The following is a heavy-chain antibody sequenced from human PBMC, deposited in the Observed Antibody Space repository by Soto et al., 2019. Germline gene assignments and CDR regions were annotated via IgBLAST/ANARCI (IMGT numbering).Heavy chain of an antibody. CDR2: IYNGGGNT. V-gene: IGHV4-39*01. D-gene: IGHD6-25*01. Sequence: SETLSLTCTVSGDAITSYHYYWGWIRQAPGKGLEWVGSIYNGGGNTYNRPSLKSRVTISVGTSKIQFFMGLNSVTATDTAAYFCTGGSSSAWIDFWGQGTLVTVSS. CDR3: TGGSSSAWIDF. CDR1: GDAITSYHYY. J-gene: IGHJ4*02.